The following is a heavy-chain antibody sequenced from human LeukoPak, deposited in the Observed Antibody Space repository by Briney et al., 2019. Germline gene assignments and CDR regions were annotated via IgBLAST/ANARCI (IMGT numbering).Heavy chain of an antibody. Sequence: GGSLRLSCAASGSDFSNDMTWVRQAPGKGLEYVSSISRGGNYIYSADSVRGRFSISRNNAENSLFLQMNSRRGEDTAVYYCARIGPGTDVYNSFDYWGQGTLVAVSS. D-gene: IGHD5-24*01. V-gene: IGHV3-21*01. CDR2: ISRGGNYI. CDR1: GSDFSND. J-gene: IGHJ4*02. CDR3: ARIGPGTDVYNSFDY.